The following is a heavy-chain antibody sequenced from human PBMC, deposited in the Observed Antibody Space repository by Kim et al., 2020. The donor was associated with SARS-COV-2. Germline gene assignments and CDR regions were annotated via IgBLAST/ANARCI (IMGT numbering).Heavy chain of an antibody. CDR3: AKEAAVAGTAGWYFDL. D-gene: IGHD6-19*01. Sequence: GGSLRLSWAASGFTFSSYGMHWVRQAPGKGLEWVAVIWYDGSNKYYADSVKGRFTISRDNSKNTLYLQMNSLRAEDTAVYYCAKEAAVAGTAGWYFDLWGRGTLVTVSS. J-gene: IGHJ2*01. CDR1: GFTFSSYG. CDR2: IWYDGSNK. V-gene: IGHV3-33*06.